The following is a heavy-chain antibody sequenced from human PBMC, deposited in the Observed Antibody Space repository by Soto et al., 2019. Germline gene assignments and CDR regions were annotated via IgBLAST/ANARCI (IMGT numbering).Heavy chain of an antibody. J-gene: IGHJ6*02. CDR2: IYHSGST. V-gene: IGHV4-4*02. CDR3: ATFGDSVYYYYYGMDV. Sequence: SETLSLTCAVSGGSISSSNWWSWVRQPPGKGLEWIGEIYHSGSTNYNPSLKSRVTISVDKPKNQFSLKLSSVTAADTAVYYCATFGDSVYYYYYGMDVWGQGTTVTVSS. CDR1: GGSISSSNW. D-gene: IGHD4-17*01.